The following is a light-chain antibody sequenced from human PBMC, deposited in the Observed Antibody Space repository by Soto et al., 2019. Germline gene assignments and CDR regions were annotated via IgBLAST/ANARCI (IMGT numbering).Light chain of an antibody. Sequence: QSALTQPASVSGSPGQSITISCTGTSSDVGGYNYVSWYQQHPGKAPKLMIYDVSNRPSGVSNRFSGSKSGNTASLTISGFQAEDEADYYCSSYTSSSHYVFGTGTKLTVL. V-gene: IGLV2-14*01. J-gene: IGLJ1*01. CDR1: SSDVGGYNY. CDR3: SSYTSSSHYV. CDR2: DVS.